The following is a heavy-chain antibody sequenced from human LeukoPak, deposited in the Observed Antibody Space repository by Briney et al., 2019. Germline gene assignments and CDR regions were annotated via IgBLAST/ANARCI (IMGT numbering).Heavy chain of an antibody. D-gene: IGHD3-16*01. CDR3: ARGRIGGPKAPFDY. J-gene: IGHJ4*02. CDR2: IYDSGST. V-gene: IGHV4-59*11. CDR1: GGSLSNHY. Sequence: PSETLSLTCTVSGGSLSNHYWSWIRQPPGKGLEWIGHIYDSGSTTCNPSLKSRVTMSVDTSKNQFSLNLSSVTAADTAVDYCARGRIGGPKAPFDYWGQGTLVTVSS.